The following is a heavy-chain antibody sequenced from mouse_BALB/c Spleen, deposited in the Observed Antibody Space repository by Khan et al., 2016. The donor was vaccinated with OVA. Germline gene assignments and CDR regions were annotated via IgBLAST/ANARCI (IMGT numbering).Heavy chain of an antibody. CDR2: INTYIGEP. D-gene: IGHD2-1*01. CDR3: ARGNRDFDY. V-gene: IGHV9-3-1*01. Sequence: QIQLVQSGPELKKPGETVKISCKASGYSFTNYVMNWVKQAPGKGLKWMGWINTYIGEPIYSDDFKGRFAFSLETSASTGYLQINNLKIDDAATYFCARGNRDFDYWGQGTTLTVSS. J-gene: IGHJ2*01. CDR1: GYSFTNYV.